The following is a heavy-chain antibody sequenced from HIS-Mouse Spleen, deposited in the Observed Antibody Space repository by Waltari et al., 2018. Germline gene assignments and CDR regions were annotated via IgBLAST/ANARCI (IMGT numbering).Heavy chain of an antibody. Sequence: EVQLVESGGGLVQPGGSLRLSCAASGFTFSSYWMSWVRQAPGKGLEWVANIKQDGSENYYVDSVKGRFTSSRDNAKNSLYLQMNSLRAEDTAVYYCAAPIRYNWNYGYWGQGTLVTVSS. V-gene: IGHV3-7*01. CDR1: GFTFSSYW. CDR2: IKQDGSEN. CDR3: AAPIRYNWNYGY. D-gene: IGHD1-7*01. J-gene: IGHJ4*02.